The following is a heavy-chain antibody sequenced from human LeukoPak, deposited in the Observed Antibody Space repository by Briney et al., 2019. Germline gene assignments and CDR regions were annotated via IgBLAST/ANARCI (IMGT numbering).Heavy chain of an antibody. Sequence: GASVKVSCKAPGYTFTGYYMHWVRQAPGPGLEWMGWINPNSGGTNYAQKFQGRVTMTRDTSISTAYMELSRLRSDDTAVYYCARYGGNIVVPAAILEFDPWGQGTLVTVSS. J-gene: IGHJ5*02. V-gene: IGHV1-2*02. D-gene: IGHD2-2*02. CDR3: ARYGGNIVVPAAILEFDP. CDR1: GYTFTGYY. CDR2: INPNSGGT.